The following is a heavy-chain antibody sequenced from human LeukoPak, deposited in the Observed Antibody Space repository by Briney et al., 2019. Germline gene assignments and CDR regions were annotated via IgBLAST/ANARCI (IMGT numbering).Heavy chain of an antibody. V-gene: IGHV1-2*02. Sequence: GASVKVSCKASGYTFTGYYMHWVRQAPGQGLEWMGWINPNSGGTNYAQKFQGRVTMTRDTSISTAYMELSRLRSDDTAVYYWARPLVVPAVWFGPWGQGTLVTVSS. CDR3: ARPLVVPAVWFGP. CDR2: INPNSGGT. CDR1: GYTFTGYY. J-gene: IGHJ5*02. D-gene: IGHD2-2*01.